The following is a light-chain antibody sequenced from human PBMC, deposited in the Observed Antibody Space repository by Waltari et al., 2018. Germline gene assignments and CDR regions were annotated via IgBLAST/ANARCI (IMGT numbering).Light chain of an antibody. J-gene: IGLJ2*01. Sequence: QSALTQPASVSGSSGQSITISCPGSSSDVGRYDYVSWYQQLPGKAPNLIMFAVRVRPAVASHRFSGSKSGNTASLTISGLQAESEVDHYGASYTHSSNVVFGGGTKVTV. CDR1: SSDVGRYDY. CDR3: ASYTHSSNVV. V-gene: IGLV2-14*03. CDR2: AVR.